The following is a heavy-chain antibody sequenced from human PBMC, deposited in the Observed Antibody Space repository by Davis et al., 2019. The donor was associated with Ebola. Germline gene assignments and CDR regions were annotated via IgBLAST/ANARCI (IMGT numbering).Heavy chain of an antibody. CDR1: GGSISSYY. J-gene: IGHJ2*01. CDR3: ARESTVSWYFDL. D-gene: IGHD4-17*01. CDR2: IYYSGST. Sequence: PSETLSLTCTVSGGSISSYYWSWIRQPPGKGLEWIGYIYYSGSTNYNPSLKSRVTISVDTSKNQFSLKLSSVTAADTAVYYCARESTVSWYFDLWGRGTLVTVSS. V-gene: IGHV4-59*01.